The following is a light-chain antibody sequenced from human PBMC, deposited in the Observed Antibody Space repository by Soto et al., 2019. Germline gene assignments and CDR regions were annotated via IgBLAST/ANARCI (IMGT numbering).Light chain of an antibody. Sequence: EIVLTQSPGTLSLSPGETATLSCRASQSVNNQVAWYQQKPGQAPRLLIYDASNRATGIPARISGSGSGTDFTLTISSLVTEDFAVYYCQHRRNWRLTFGGGTKVEIK. J-gene: IGKJ4*01. CDR3: QHRRNWRLT. CDR1: QSVNNQ. CDR2: DAS. V-gene: IGKV3-11*01.